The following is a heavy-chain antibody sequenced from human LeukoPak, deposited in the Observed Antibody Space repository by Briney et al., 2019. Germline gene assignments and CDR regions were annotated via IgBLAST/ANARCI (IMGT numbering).Heavy chain of an antibody. Sequence: SVKVSCKASGGTLSSYAISWVRQAPGQGLEWMGGIIPIFDTENYAQKFQGRVTITTDESTTTAYMELSGLRFEDTAVYYCARSPGLALNWYFDLWGRGTLVTVSS. CDR3: ARSPGLALNWYFDL. D-gene: IGHD2-15*01. CDR1: GGTLSSYA. CDR2: IIPIFDTE. V-gene: IGHV1-69*05. J-gene: IGHJ2*01.